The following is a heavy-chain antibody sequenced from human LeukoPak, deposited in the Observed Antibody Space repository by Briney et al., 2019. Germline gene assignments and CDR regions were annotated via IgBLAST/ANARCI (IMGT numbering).Heavy chain of an antibody. Sequence: ASVKVSCKASGYTFSRYYMHWARQAPGQGLEWMGIINPSGGSTSYAQKFQGRVTMTRDTSTSTVYMEVSSLRSEDTAVYYCATGDDYVFDYWGQGTLVTVSS. CDR3: ATGDDYVFDY. CDR1: GYTFSRYY. V-gene: IGHV1-46*01. D-gene: IGHD4-17*01. CDR2: INPSGGST. J-gene: IGHJ4*02.